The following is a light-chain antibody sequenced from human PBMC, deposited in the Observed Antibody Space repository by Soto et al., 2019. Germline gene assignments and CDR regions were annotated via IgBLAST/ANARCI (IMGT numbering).Light chain of an antibody. J-gene: IGKJ2*01. Sequence: EIVMTQSPATLSVSPGERVTLSCRASQSVFTNLAWSQHKPGQAPRLLIYGASTRATGIPARFSDSGSGTEFTLTISSLQSEDFAVYYCQQYNNWPYTFGQGTKLEIK. CDR2: GAS. CDR1: QSVFTN. CDR3: QQYNNWPYT. V-gene: IGKV3-15*01.